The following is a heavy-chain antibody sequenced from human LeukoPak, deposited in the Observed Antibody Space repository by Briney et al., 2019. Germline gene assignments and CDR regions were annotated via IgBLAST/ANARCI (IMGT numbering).Heavy chain of an antibody. Sequence: SETLSLTCAVYGGSFSGYYWSWIRQPPGKGLEWIGEINHSGSTNYNPSLTSRVTISVDTSKNQFSLKLSSVTAADTAVYYCARGELGRRYYYYYYYMDVWGKGTTVTVSS. CDR1: GGSFSGYY. J-gene: IGHJ6*03. D-gene: IGHD1-7*01. CDR2: INHSGST. V-gene: IGHV4-34*01. CDR3: ARGELGRRYYYYYYYMDV.